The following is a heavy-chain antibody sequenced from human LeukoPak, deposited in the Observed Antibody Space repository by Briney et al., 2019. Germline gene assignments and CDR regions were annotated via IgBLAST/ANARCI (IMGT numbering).Heavy chain of an antibody. CDR2: INSDGSST. Sequence: PGGSLRLSCADSGFTFSIYWMHWVRQPPGKGLVWVSRINSDGSSTSYADSVNGRFTISRDNATTTLYLQMNSLRVEDTALYYCARDAPGNTALDYWGQGSLVTVSS. CDR3: ARDAPGNTALDY. D-gene: IGHD5-18*01. CDR1: GFTFSIYW. V-gene: IGHV3-74*01. J-gene: IGHJ4*02.